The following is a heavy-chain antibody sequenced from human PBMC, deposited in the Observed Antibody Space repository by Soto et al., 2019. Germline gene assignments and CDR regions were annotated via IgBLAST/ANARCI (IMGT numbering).Heavy chain of an antibody. J-gene: IGHJ4*02. CDR3: ATIISGSYFDY. CDR1: GGSIRSTNW. D-gene: IGHD3-10*01. V-gene: IGHV4-4*02. CDR2: IYYSGST. Sequence: PSETLSLTCAVSGGSIRSTNWWSWVRQPPGKGLEWIGEIYYSGSTNYNPSLKSRVTISIDKSKNQFSLKLTSMTAADTAIYYCATIISGSYFDYWGQGALVTVSS.